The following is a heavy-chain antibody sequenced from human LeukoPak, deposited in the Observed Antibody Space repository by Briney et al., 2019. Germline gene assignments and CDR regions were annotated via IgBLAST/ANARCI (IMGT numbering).Heavy chain of an antibody. CDR2: ITSGGNT. J-gene: IGHJ4*02. CDR1: GFTVSSNY. Sequence: PGGSLRLSCAASGFTVSSNYMNWVRQAPGKGLEWVSVITSGGNTYYADSVKGRFTISRDNIKNSLYLQMNSLRTEDTALYYCAKDIEAGTAGFSFDYWGQGTLVTVSS. CDR3: AKDIEAGTAGFSFDY. D-gene: IGHD2-21*02. V-gene: IGHV3-53*05.